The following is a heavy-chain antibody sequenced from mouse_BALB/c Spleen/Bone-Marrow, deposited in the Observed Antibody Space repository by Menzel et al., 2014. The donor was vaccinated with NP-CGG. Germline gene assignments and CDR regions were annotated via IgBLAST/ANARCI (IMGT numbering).Heavy chain of an antibody. Sequence: QVQLQQSGSVLVRPGASVKLSCKASGYTFTSSWMHWAKQRPGQGLEWIGEIHPNSGNTNYNEKFKGEATLTADKSSSTAYMQLSSLTSEDSAVYFCTRSGVRTFAYWGQGTLVTVST. CDR2: IHPNSGNT. D-gene: IGHD2-14*01. V-gene: IGHV1S130*01. J-gene: IGHJ3*01. CDR1: GYTFTSSW. CDR3: TRSGVRTFAY.